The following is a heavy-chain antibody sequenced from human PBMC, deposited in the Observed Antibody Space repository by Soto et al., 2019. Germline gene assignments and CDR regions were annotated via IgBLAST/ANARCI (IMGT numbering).Heavy chain of an antibody. D-gene: IGHD3-10*01. CDR3: ARTGYGNWLDP. J-gene: IGHJ5*02. CDR1: GYSFTDYW. V-gene: IGHV5-10-1*01. Sequence: GESLKISCKASGYSFTDYWITWVRQMPGKGLEWMGRIDPRDSQSNYSPSFQGHVTISADKSSSTAYLQWNSLQASDTAMYYCARTGYGNWLDPWGQGTLVTVSS. CDR2: IDPRDSQS.